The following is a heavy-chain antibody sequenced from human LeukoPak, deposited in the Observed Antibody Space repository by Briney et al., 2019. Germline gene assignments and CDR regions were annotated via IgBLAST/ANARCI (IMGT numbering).Heavy chain of an antibody. CDR1: GFTFSSYA. CDR2: ISYDGSNN. V-gene: IGHV3-30-3*01. Sequence: PGRSLRLSCAASGFTFSSYAMHWVRQAPGKGLEWVAVISYDGSNNYYADSVKGRFTISRDNSKNTLYLQMNSLRAEDTAVYYCAKDPANQASNWFDPWGQGTLVTVSS. J-gene: IGHJ5*02. D-gene: IGHD4/OR15-4a*01. CDR3: AKDPANQASNWFDP.